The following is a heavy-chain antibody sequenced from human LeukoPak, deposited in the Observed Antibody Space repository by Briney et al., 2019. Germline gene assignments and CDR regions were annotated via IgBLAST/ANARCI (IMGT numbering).Heavy chain of an antibody. J-gene: IGHJ6*03. V-gene: IGHV1-69*13. D-gene: IGHD2-2*02. CDR2: IIPIFGTA. CDR1: GGTFSSYA. CDR3: ASKEGYCSSTSCYTPVLRYYYYMDV. Sequence: SVKVSCKASGGTFSSYAISWVRQAPGQGLEWMGGIIPIFGTANYAQKFQGRVTITADESTSTAYMELSSLRSEDTAVYYCASKEGYCSSTSCYTPVLRYYYYMDVWGKGTTVTVSS.